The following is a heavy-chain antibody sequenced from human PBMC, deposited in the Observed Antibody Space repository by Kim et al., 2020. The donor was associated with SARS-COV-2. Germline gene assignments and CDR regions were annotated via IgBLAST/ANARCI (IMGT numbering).Heavy chain of an antibody. CDR3: ARVLSVTPRGNPYNWFDP. CDR1: GGSISSSSYY. CDR2: IYYSGST. J-gene: IGHJ5*02. Sequence: SETLSLTCTVSGGSISSSSYYWGWIRQPPGKGLEWIGSIYYSGSTYYNPSLKSRVTISVDTSKNQFSLKLSSVTAADTAVYYCARVLSVTPRGNPYNWFDPWGQGTLVTVSS. V-gene: IGHV4-39*07. D-gene: IGHD2-21*02.